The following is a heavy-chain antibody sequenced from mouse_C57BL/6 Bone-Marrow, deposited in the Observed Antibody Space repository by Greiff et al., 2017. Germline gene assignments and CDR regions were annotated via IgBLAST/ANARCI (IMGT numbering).Heavy chain of an antibody. CDR2: IYPRSGNT. J-gene: IGHJ2*03. D-gene: IGHD1-1*01. V-gene: IGHV1-81*01. Sequence: QVQLQQSGAELARPGASVKLSCKASGYTFTSYGISWVKQRTGQGLEWIGEIYPRSGNTYYNEKFKGKATLTADKSSSTAYMDLRSLTSAGSAVDFCAKRSSYYYWGQGTSLTVFS. CDR1: GYTFTSYG. CDR3: AKRSSYYY.